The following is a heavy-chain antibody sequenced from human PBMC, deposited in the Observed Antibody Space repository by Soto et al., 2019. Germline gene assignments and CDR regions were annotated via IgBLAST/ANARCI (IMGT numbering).Heavy chain of an antibody. CDR3: ARHEDHNLLSPVDN. Sequence: SETLSLTCTVSGGSISSSSYYWGWIRQPPGKGLEWIGTIFYSGSIYYNPSLESRVTMSVDTSKDQFSLRLSAVTAADTAVYYCARHEDHNLLSPVDNWGQGTLVTVSS. CDR2: IFYSGSI. J-gene: IGHJ4*02. CDR1: GGSISSSSYY. D-gene: IGHD3-10*01. V-gene: IGHV4-39*01.